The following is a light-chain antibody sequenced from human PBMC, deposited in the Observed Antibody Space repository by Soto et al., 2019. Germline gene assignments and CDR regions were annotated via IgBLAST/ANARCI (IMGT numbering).Light chain of an antibody. J-gene: IGKJ4*01. CDR1: QSISNY. V-gene: IGKV1-39*01. CDR3: QQSYTTPLT. CDR2: GAS. Sequence: DLPMTQSPSSLSASVGDRVTITCRASQSISNYLNWSQQRPGKAPKVLIYGASNLHSGVPSRFSGSGSGTDFTLTISSLQPEDFATYYCQQSYTTPLTFGGGTRVEMK.